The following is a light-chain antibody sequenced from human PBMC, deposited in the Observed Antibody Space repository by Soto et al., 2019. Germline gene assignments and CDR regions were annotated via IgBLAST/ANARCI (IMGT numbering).Light chain of an antibody. V-gene: IGKV1D-13*01. CDR3: QQFNKYLFT. CDR1: QGISSA. Sequence: AIQLTQSPSSLSASVGDRVTITCRASQGISSALAWYQQKPGKAPKLLIYDASSLESGVPSRFSGSGSGTDFTLTISSLPPEDFATYYCQQFNKYLFTFGPGTKVDIK. CDR2: DAS. J-gene: IGKJ3*01.